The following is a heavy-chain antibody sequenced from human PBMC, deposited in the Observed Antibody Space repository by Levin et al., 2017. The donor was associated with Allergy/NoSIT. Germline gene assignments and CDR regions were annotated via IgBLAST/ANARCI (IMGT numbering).Heavy chain of an antibody. Sequence: PSETLSLTCTVPGGSISSSTYYWGWIRQPPGMGLEWIGSIYYSGSTYYNPSLTSRVTISVDTSKNQFSLKLSSVTAADTAVYYCARYCSGASCNSNNWFDPWGQGTLVTVSS. CDR2: IYYSGST. CDR3: ARYCSGASCNSNNWFDP. J-gene: IGHJ5*02. CDR1: GGSISSSTYY. D-gene: IGHD2-15*01. V-gene: IGHV4-39*01.